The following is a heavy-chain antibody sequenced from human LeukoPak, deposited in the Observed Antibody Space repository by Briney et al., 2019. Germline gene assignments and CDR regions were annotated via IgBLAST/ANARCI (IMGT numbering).Heavy chain of an antibody. Sequence: SETLSLTCTVSGDSINSNYYYWGWIRQPPGKGLEWIGSIYYRGDTYYNPSLKSRVTISEDTSKNQFSLKLRYVTAADTAVYYCARPHYDSSGYKRPYWYFDLWGRGTLVTVSS. D-gene: IGHD3-22*01. CDR2: IYYRGDT. CDR1: GDSINSNYYY. V-gene: IGHV4-39*01. J-gene: IGHJ2*01. CDR3: ARPHYDSSGYKRPYWYFDL.